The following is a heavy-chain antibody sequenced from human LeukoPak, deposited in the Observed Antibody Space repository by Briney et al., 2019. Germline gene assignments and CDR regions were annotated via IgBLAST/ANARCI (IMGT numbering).Heavy chain of an antibody. V-gene: IGHV3-64D*09. D-gene: IGHD3-10*01. CDR2: INTNGDDT. CDR1: GFTFSTYA. J-gene: IGHJ4*02. CDR3: VKDLRGGGYYTSFDY. Sequence: GGSLRLSCSASGFTFSTYAMHWVGQARGKGLEHVSTINTNGDDTYYADSVKGRFTISRDNSKRTLYLQMSSLRAEDTAVYYCVKDLRGGGYYTSFDYWGQGTLVTVSS.